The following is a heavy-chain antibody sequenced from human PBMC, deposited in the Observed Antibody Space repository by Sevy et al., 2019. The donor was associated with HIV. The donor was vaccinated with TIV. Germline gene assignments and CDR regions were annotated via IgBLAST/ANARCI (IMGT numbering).Heavy chain of an antibody. CDR3: ARAQQVTMLVVIGGLYFDF. CDR2: IKQDMSEK. Sequence: GGSLRLSCAASGFTFSSYWMTWVRQAPGKGLEWVANIKQDMSEKYYADSVNGRFTISRDNARHSLYLQMESLRAEDTAVYSCARAQQVTMLVVIGGLYFDFWGQGTLVTVSS. D-gene: IGHD3-22*01. CDR1: GFTFSSYW. J-gene: IGHJ4*02. V-gene: IGHV3-7*01.